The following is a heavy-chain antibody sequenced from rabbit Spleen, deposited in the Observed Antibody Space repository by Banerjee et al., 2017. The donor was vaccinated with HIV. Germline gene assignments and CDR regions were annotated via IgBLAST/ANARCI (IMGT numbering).Heavy chain of an antibody. CDR2: INAATGKP. CDR3: ARDLVGVIGWNFCL. CDR1: GFSFSDRDV. D-gene: IGHD1-1*01. Sequence: QEQLVESGGGLVQPEGSLTLTCKASGFSFSDRDVMCWVRQAPGKGLEWIACINAATGKPVYATWAKGRFTISRTSSTTVTLRMTSLTAADRATYFCARDLVGVIGWNFCLWGPGTLVTVS. J-gene: IGHJ4*01. V-gene: IGHV1S45*01.